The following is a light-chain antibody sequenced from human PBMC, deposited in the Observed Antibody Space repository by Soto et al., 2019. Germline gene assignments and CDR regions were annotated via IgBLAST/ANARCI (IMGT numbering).Light chain of an antibody. J-gene: IGKJ1*01. V-gene: IGKV1-39*01. Sequence: DIHLTQSPSSLSASLGDSVTITCRSSQTINKYLNWYHHRPGKAPKLLIYAASSLQTGVPTRFRRAGAGTFFTLTISNLQLEDVASYHCHQIYGSPRAFGRGTKVEI. CDR1: QTINKY. CDR3: HQIYGSPRA. CDR2: AAS.